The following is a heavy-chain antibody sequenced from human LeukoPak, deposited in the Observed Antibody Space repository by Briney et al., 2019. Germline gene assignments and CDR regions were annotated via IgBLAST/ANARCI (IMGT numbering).Heavy chain of an antibody. V-gene: IGHV1-18*01. D-gene: IGHD2-2*02. Sequence: ASVKVSCKASGYTFTSYGISWVRQAPGQGLEWMGWISAYNGNTNYAQKLQGRVTMTTDASTSTAYMELRSLRSDDTAVYYCATDGGVIPAAIPLDAFDIWGQGTMVTVSS. CDR1: GYTFTSYG. CDR3: ATDGGVIPAAIPLDAFDI. J-gene: IGHJ3*02. CDR2: ISAYNGNT.